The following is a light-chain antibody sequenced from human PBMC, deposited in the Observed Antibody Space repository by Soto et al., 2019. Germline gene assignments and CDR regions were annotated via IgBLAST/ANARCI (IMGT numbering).Light chain of an antibody. CDR1: QTIRSW. CDR3: QPYNSYSEA. V-gene: IGKV1-5*03. Sequence: DIQMTQWPSTGSGTVGDTVTIDCRASQTIRSWLAWYQPKPGKAPKLLINKASTLKSGVPSRFSGSESATEFTLTISSLPPDDFATYYCQPYNSYSEAFGQATTLDIK. CDR2: KAS. J-gene: IGKJ1*01.